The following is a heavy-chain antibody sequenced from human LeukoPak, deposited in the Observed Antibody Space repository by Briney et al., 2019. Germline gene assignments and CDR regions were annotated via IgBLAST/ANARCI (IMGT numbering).Heavy chain of an antibody. CDR1: GGSFSGYC. CDR2: INHSGST. J-gene: IGHJ4*02. Sequence: PSETLSLTCAVYGGSFSGYCWSWIRQRPGQGLEWMGKINHSGSTNYNPSLNSRVTISVDTSKNQFSLKLSSVTAADTAVYYCASLGLSITGKQGTDYWGQGTLVTVSS. CDR3: ASLGLSITGKQGTDY. V-gene: IGHV4-34*01. D-gene: IGHD1-20*01.